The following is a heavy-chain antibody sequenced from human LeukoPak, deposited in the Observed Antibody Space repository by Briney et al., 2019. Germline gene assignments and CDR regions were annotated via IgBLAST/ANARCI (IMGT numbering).Heavy chain of an antibody. CDR3: ARGNGFLEWLSEYYFDH. J-gene: IGHJ4*02. CDR2: INHSGST. Sequence: SETLSLTCAVYGGSFSGYYWSWIRQPPGKGLEWIGEINHSGSTNYNPSLKSRVTISVDTSKNQFSLKLSSVTAADTAVYYCARGNGFLEWLSEYYFDHWGQGTLVTVSS. V-gene: IGHV4-34*01. CDR1: GGSFSGYY. D-gene: IGHD3-3*01.